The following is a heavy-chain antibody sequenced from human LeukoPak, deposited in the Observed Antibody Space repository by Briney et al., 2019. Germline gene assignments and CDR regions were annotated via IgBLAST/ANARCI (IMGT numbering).Heavy chain of an antibody. CDR2: INPSGGNT. Sequence: GASVKVSCKASGYTFTSYYMHWVRQAPGQGLEWMGIINPSGGNTNYAQKLQGGVTMTTDTSTSTAYMELRSLRSDDTAVYYCARDKGFTMVRGVTTYWGQGTLVTVSS. V-gene: IGHV1-46*01. D-gene: IGHD3-10*01. J-gene: IGHJ4*02. CDR1: GYTFTSYY. CDR3: ARDKGFTMVRGVTTY.